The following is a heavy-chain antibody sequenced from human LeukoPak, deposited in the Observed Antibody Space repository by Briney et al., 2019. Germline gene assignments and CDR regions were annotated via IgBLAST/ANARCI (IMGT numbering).Heavy chain of an antibody. Sequence: GRSLRLSCAASGFTFSSYGMHWVRQAPGKGLEWVAVIWYDGSNKYYADSAKGRFTISRDNSKNTLYLQMNSLRAEDTAVYYCAKDYYDSSGYDAFDIWGQGTMVTVSS. CDR2: IWYDGSNK. CDR3: AKDYYDSSGYDAFDI. D-gene: IGHD3-22*01. J-gene: IGHJ3*02. V-gene: IGHV3-33*06. CDR1: GFTFSSYG.